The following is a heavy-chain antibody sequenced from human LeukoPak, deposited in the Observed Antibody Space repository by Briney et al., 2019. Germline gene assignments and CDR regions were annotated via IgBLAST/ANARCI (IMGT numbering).Heavy chain of an antibody. Sequence: SETLSLTCTVSVGSISSSSYYWGWIRQPPGEGLVWLVRIYYIGRTYYNPSLKRRVPISGDTSNTQFALQVSSVTAADTPVYYGGRSAKAVDGTRHFQHWGRGTVVSVPS. CDR2: IYYIGRT. CDR1: VGSISSSSYY. V-gene: IGHV4-39*01. J-gene: IGHJ1*01. D-gene: IGHD6-19*01. CDR3: GRSAKAVDGTRHFQH.